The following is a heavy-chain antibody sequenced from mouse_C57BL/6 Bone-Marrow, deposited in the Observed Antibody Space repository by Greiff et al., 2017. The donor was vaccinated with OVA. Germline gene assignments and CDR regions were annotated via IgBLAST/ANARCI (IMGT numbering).Heavy chain of an antibody. J-gene: IGHJ4*01. D-gene: IGHD3-2*02. V-gene: IGHV5-2*01. CDR3: ARHPAQATSYAMDY. Sequence: EVKLMESGGGLVQPGESLKLSCESNEYEFPSHDMSWVRKTPEKRLELVAAINSDGGSTYYPDTMERRFIISRDNTKKTLYLQMSSLRSEDTALYYCARHPAQATSYAMDYWGQGTSVTVSS. CDR1: EYEFPSHD. CDR2: INSDGGST.